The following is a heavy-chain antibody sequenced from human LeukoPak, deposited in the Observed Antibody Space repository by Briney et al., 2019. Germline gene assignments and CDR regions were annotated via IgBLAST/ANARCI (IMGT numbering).Heavy chain of an antibody. CDR2: ISGSGSST. Sequence: GGSLRLSCAASGFTFSSYAMSRVRRAPGKGLEWVSAISGSGSSTYYADSVKGRFTIFRDNSKNTMYLQMNSLRAEDTAVYYCARGQQLVKTDWGQGTLATVSS. D-gene: IGHD6-13*01. V-gene: IGHV3-23*01. CDR1: GFTFSSYA. J-gene: IGHJ4*02. CDR3: ARGQQLVKTD.